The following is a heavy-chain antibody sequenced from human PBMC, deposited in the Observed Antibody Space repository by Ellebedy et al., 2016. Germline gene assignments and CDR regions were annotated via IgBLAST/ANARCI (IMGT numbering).Heavy chain of an antibody. CDR1: DTSISDNDYY. D-gene: IGHD1-26*01. V-gene: IGHV4-39*07. CDR2: ISYGGGT. Sequence: GSLRLSCTVSDTSISDNDYYWGWIRQPPGKGLEWIGSISYGGGTTYNPSLKSRVTISIDTSRNQFSLRLSSVTAADTAVYHCAEYRGGTMHDYWGQGALVTVSS. J-gene: IGHJ4*02. CDR3: AEYRGGTMHDY.